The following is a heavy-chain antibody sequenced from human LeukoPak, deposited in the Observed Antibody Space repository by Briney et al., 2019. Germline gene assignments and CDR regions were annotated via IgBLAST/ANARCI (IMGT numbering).Heavy chain of an antibody. Sequence: PGGSLRLSCAASGFTFSSYSMNWVRQAPGKGLEWVSYISGDNSAIFYVDSVKGRFSISRANAKNTLYLQMNSLRVEDTAVYYCARGRPHGNDYWGQGTLVTVSS. D-gene: IGHD4-23*01. V-gene: IGHV3-48*04. J-gene: IGHJ4*02. CDR3: ARGRPHGNDY. CDR1: GFTFSSYS. CDR2: ISGDNSAI.